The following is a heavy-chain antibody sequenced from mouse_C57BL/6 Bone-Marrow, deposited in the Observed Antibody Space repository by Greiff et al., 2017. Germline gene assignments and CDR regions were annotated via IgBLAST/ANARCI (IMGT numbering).Heavy chain of an antibody. V-gene: IGHV1-52*01. Sequence: QVQLKQPGAELVRPGSSVKLSCKASGYTFTSYWMHWVKQRPIQGLEWIGNIDPSDSETHYNQKFKDKATLTVDKSSSTAYMLLSSLTSEDSAVYYCSSAAYGCSYGWFAYWGQGTPVTVSA. CDR2: IDPSDSET. CDR1: GYTFTSYW. J-gene: IGHJ3*01. D-gene: IGHD1-1*01. CDR3: SSAAYGCSYGWFAY.